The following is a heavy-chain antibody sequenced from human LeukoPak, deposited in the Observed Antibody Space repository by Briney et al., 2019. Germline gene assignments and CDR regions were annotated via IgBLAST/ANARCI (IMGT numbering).Heavy chain of an antibody. Sequence: GGSLRLSCVASGFTFSSYSMNWVRQAPGKGLEWGSSISSSSSYIYYADSVKGRFTISRDNAKNSLYLQMNSLRAEDTAVYYCARELLWFGELLNYWGQGTLVTVSS. CDR3: ARELLWFGELLNY. CDR2: ISSSSSYI. J-gene: IGHJ4*02. D-gene: IGHD3-10*01. V-gene: IGHV3-21*01. CDR1: GFTFSSYS.